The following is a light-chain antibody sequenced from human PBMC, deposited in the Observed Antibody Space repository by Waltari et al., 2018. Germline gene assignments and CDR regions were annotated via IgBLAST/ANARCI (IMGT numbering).Light chain of an antibody. CDR1: SSNIGTNY. CDR3: AGWDDSLNGHIV. Sequence: QSVVTQPPSASGTPGQTVTISCSGSSSNIGTNYVYWYQQLPGTAPKLLIYMNDTRRSGVPDRCSGSRSGTSASLAISGLRSEDQANYYCAGWDDSLNGHIVFGGGTKLTVL. CDR2: MND. J-gene: IGLJ2*01. V-gene: IGLV1-47*01.